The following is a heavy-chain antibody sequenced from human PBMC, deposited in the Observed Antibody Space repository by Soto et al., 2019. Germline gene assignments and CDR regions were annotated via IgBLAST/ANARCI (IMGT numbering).Heavy chain of an antibody. J-gene: IGHJ4*02. D-gene: IGHD6-19*01. CDR2: ISGSGGST. CDR3: AKAFRVAGIHSCAD. Sequence: PGGSLRLSCEASGFTFSSYAMSWVRQAPGKGLEWVSAISGSGGSTYYADSVKGRFTISRDNSKNALFLQMSSLRAEDTAIYFCAKAFRVAGIHSCADWGQGTLVTVSS. CDR1: GFTFSSYA. V-gene: IGHV3-23*01.